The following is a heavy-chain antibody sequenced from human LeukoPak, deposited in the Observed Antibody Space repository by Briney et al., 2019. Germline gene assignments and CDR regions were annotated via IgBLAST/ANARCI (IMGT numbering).Heavy chain of an antibody. CDR2: ISDSGGST. J-gene: IGHJ4*02. CDR1: EFTFSSYA. V-gene: IGHV3-23*01. Sequence: PGGSLRLSCVASEFTFSSYAMSWVRQAPGKGLEWVSTISDSGGSTYYADSVRGRFTVSRDNSKNTLYLQMNSLRVEDTAVYYCSKAQGYFDYWGQGTLVTVSS. CDR3: SKAQGYFDY.